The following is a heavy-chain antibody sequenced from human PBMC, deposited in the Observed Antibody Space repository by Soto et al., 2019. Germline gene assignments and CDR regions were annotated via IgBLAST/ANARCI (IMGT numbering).Heavy chain of an antibody. D-gene: IGHD5-18*01. Sequence: PGESLKISCQGSGYSFTTHWITWVRQTPGKGLEWMGRIDPSNSYINYSPSFQGHVTISVDRSISTAYLQWSSLKASDTAMYYCARHDTDAYYYGMDVWGQGTTVTVSS. CDR3: ARHDTDAYYYGMDV. J-gene: IGHJ6*02. CDR1: GYSFTTHW. V-gene: IGHV5-10-1*01. CDR2: IDPSNSYI.